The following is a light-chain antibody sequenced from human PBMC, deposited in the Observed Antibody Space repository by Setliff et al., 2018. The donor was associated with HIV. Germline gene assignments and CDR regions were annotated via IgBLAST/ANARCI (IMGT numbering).Light chain of an antibody. V-gene: IGLV1-40*01. J-gene: IGLJ3*02. CDR1: SSDIGAGYA. Sequence: QSVLTQPTSVSGAPGQRITISCTGSSSDIGAGYAVHWYQQLPGTAPRLLIYANSNRPSGVPDRFSGSKSATSASLAITGLRAEDEADYYCQSYDTTLSASVFGGGTKVTVL. CDR2: ANS. CDR3: QSYDTTLSASV.